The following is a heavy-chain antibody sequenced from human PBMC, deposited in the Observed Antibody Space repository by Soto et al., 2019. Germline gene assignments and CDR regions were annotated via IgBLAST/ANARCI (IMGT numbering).Heavy chain of an antibody. CDR2: ISSSGSHT. CDR3: ARGSSAYRMFDY. J-gene: IGHJ4*02. CDR1: GFTFSDYY. V-gene: IGHV3-11*06. Sequence: QVQLVESGGGLVKPGGSLRLSCAVSGFTFSDYYIHWIRQAPGKGLEWVSYISSSGSHTKYADSVKGRFTISRDNAKNSLYLHLSGLRAEDTAAYYCARGSSAYRMFDYWGQGTLVTVSS. D-gene: IGHD3-16*01.